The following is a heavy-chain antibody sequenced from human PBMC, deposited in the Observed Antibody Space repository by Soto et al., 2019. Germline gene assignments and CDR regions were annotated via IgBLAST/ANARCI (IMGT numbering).Heavy chain of an antibody. CDR1: GGSISSYY. J-gene: IGHJ4*03. CDR3: ARACSSNSCHDAFDY. CDR2: IYTSGST. Sequence: SETLSLTCTVSGGSISSYYWSWIRQPAGKGLEWIGRIYTSGSTNYNPSLKSRVTMSVDTSKNQFSLKLSSVTAADTAVYYCARACSSNSCHDAFDYSGHGTLVTVSS. D-gene: IGHD2-2*01. V-gene: IGHV4-4*07.